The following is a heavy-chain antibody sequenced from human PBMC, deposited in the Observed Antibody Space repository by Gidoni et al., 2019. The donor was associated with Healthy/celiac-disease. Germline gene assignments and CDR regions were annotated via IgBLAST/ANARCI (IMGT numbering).Heavy chain of an antibody. J-gene: IGHJ4*02. D-gene: IGHD6-13*01. CDR3: ARGVAAAGLDY. CDR1: FASYA. CDR2: IIPIFGTA. V-gene: IGHV1-69*01. Sequence: FASYAISWVRQAPGQGLEWMGGIIPIFGTANYAQKFQGRVTITADESTSTAYMELSSLRSEDTAVYYCARGVAAAGLDYWGQGTLVTVSS.